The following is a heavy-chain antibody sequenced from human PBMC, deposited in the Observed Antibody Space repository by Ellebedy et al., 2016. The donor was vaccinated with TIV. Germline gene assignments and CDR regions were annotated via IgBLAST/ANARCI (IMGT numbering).Heavy chain of an antibody. Sequence: SVKVSCXASGGTFGTHAISWVRQAPGQGLEWLGGIIPIFGTANSAQKLQGRVTITADEPTSTAYMELSSLRSDDTAVYYCARDLGGEGGFRYGPFDSWGQGTLVTVSS. D-gene: IGHD5-18*01. J-gene: IGHJ4*02. V-gene: IGHV1-69*13. CDR1: GGTFGTHA. CDR3: ARDLGGEGGFRYGPFDS. CDR2: IIPIFGTA.